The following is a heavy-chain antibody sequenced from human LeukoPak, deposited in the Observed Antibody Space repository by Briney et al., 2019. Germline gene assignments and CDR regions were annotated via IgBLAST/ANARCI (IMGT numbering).Heavy chain of an antibody. CDR2: ISWNSGSI. J-gene: IGHJ3*02. D-gene: IGHD3-10*01. V-gene: IGHV3-9*03. CDR3: AKDKSAGAYDAFDI. CDR1: GFTFDDYA. Sequence: ALRLSCAASGFTFDDYAMHWVRQAPGKGLGWVSGISWNSGSIGYADSVKGRFTISRDNAKNSLYLQMNSLRAEDMALYYCAKDKSAGAYDAFDIWGQGTMVTVSS.